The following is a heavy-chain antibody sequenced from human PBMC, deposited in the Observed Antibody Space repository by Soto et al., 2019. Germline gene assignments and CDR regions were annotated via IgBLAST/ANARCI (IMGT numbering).Heavy chain of an antibody. J-gene: IGHJ6*03. CDR3: ARCPMFGELFRYYYYYMDV. CDR1: GGSFSGYY. V-gene: IGHV4-34*01. Sequence: SETLSLTCAVYGGSFSGYYWSWIRQPPGKGLEWIGEINHSGSTNYNPSLKSRVTISVDTSKNQFSLKLSSVTAADTAVYYCARCPMFGELFRYYYYYMDVWGKGTTVTVSS. D-gene: IGHD3-10*02. CDR2: INHSGST.